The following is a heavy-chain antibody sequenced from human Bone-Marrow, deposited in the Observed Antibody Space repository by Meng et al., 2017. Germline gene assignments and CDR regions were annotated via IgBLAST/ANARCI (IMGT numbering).Heavy chain of an antibody. D-gene: IGHD1-26*01. CDR2: IIPIFGTA. Sequence: SVKVSCKASGGTFSSYAISWVRQAPGQGLEWMGGIIPIFGTANYAQKFQGRVTITADKSTSTAYMELSSLRSEDTAVYYCASSADLGQWELDSDAFDIWGQGTMVTFSS. CDR1: GGTFSSYA. CDR3: ASSADLGQWELDSDAFDI. J-gene: IGHJ3*02. V-gene: IGHV1-69*06.